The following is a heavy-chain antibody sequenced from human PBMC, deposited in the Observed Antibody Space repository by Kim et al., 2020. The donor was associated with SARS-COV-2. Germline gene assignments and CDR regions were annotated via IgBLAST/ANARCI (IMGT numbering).Heavy chain of an antibody. D-gene: IGHD3-22*01. V-gene: IGHV1-69*04. CDR3: AREGYYDSSQLNAFDI. J-gene: IGHJ3*02. Sequence: KLQGRVTITADKATSTAYMELSSLRSEDTAVYYCAREGYYDSSQLNAFDIWGQGTMVTVSS.